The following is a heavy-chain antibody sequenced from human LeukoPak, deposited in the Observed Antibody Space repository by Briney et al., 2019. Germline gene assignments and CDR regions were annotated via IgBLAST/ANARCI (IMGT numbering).Heavy chain of an antibody. CDR3: ARVFRLGIAAAGRPRFDY. V-gene: IGHV1-8*01. Sequence: ASVKVSCKASGYTFTSYVINWVRQATGQGLEWMGWMNPNSGNTGYAQKFQGRVTMTRNTSTSTAYMELSSLRSEDTAVYYCARVFRLGIAAAGRPRFDYWGQGTLVTVSS. J-gene: IGHJ4*02. D-gene: IGHD6-13*01. CDR1: GYTFTSYV. CDR2: MNPNSGNT.